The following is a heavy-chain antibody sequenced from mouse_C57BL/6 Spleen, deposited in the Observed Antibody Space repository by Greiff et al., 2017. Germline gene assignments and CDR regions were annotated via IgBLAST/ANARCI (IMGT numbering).Heavy chain of an antibody. CDR3: ARDDYDGNWYFDV. V-gene: IGHV5-4*01. CDR2: ISDGGSYT. Sequence: EVMLVESGGGLVKPGGSLKLSCAASGFTFSSYAMSWVRQTPEKRLEWVATISDGGSYTYYPDNVKGRFTISRDNAKNNLYLQMSHLKSEDTAMYYCARDDYDGNWYFDVWGTGTTVTVSS. D-gene: IGHD2-4*01. J-gene: IGHJ1*03. CDR1: GFTFSSYA.